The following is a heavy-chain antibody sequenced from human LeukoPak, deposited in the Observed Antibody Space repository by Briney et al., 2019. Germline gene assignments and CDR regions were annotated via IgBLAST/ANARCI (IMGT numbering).Heavy chain of an antibody. CDR2: ISNKGKP. Sequence: SDTLSLTCTVSGVSISSSSWSWMRQSPGKSLESIGYISNKGKPKYTSSFEGRVPMSVDTSKSQFSLNLSSVTAADTAVYYCARRVVSAKFRNLLYYYMDVWGKGTTVIVS. D-gene: IGHD2-15*01. CDR1: GVSISSSS. V-gene: IGHV4-4*09. CDR3: ARRVVSAKFRNLLYYYMDV. J-gene: IGHJ6*03.